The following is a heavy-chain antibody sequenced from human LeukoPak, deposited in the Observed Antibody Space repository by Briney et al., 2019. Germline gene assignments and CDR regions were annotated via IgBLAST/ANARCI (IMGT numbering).Heavy chain of an antibody. CDR2: ISSSSSYI. Sequence: GGSLRLSCAASGFTFSSYSMNWVRQAPGKGLEWVSSISSSSSYIYYADSVKGRFTISRDNAKNSLYLQMNSLRAEDTAVYYCARDEPQLGIGAFDIWGQGTMVTVSS. J-gene: IGHJ3*02. V-gene: IGHV3-21*01. CDR1: GFTFSSYS. D-gene: IGHD7-27*01. CDR3: ARDEPQLGIGAFDI.